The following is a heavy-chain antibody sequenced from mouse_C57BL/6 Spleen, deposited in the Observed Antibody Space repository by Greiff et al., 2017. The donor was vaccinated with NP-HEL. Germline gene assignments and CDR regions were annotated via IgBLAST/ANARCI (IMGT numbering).Heavy chain of an antibody. Sequence: VQLKESGPVLVKPGASVKMSCKASGYTFTDYYMNWVKQSHGKSLEWIGVINPYNGGTSYNQKFKGKATLTVDKSSSTAYMELNSLTSEDSAVYYCARIHYYGSSYYFDYWGQGTTLTVSS. CDR3: ARIHYYGSSYYFDY. J-gene: IGHJ2*01. V-gene: IGHV1-19*01. D-gene: IGHD1-1*01. CDR2: INPYNGGT. CDR1: GYTFTDYY.